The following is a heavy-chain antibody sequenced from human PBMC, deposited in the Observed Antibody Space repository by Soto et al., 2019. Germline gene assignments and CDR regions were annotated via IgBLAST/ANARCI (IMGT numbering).Heavy chain of an antibody. Sequence: SQTLSLTCAISGDSVSSNSAAWNWIRQSPSRGLEWLGRTYYRSKWYNDYAVSVKSRITINPDTSKNQFSLQLNSVTPEDTAVYYCARAYYYGSGSYPIGFDYWGQGTLVTVSS. J-gene: IGHJ4*02. CDR1: GDSVSSNSAA. CDR3: ARAYYYGSGSYPIGFDY. D-gene: IGHD3-10*01. V-gene: IGHV6-1*01. CDR2: TYYRSKWYN.